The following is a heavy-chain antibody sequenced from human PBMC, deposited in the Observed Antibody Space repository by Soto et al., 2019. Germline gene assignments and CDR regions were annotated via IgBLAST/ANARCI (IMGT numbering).Heavy chain of an antibody. CDR1: GYTFTSYD. CDR2: MNPNSGNT. J-gene: IGHJ5*02. Sequence: ASVKVSCKASGYTFTSYDINWVRQATGQGLEWMGWMNPNSGNTGYAQKFQGRATMTRNTSISTAYMELSSLRSEDTAVYYCARGLYDYIWGSYRYTYWFDPWGQGTQVTVS. D-gene: IGHD3-16*02. CDR3: ARGLYDYIWGSYRYTYWFDP. V-gene: IGHV1-8*01.